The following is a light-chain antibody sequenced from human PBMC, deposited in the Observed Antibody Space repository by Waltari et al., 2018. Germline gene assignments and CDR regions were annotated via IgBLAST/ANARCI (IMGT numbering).Light chain of an antibody. CDR1: QSITTS. CDR2: GAS. CDR3: QQSYRVPPF. Sequence: DIQMTQSPSSLSASVGDRVTITCRASQSITTSLNWYQQKPGKAPTLLTYGASNLQRGVPPRFGGSGSGTDFSLTISSLRPEDFATYFCQQSYRVPPFFGGGTK. V-gene: IGKV1-39*01. J-gene: IGKJ4*01.